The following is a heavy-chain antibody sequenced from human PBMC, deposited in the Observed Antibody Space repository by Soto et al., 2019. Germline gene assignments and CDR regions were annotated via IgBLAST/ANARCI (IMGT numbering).Heavy chain of an antibody. V-gene: IGHV4-31*03. D-gene: IGHD1-1*01. CDR2: IDDTGAT. CDR3: AREMYTTRFDL. CDR1: GVSISNGGYY. Sequence: SSETLSLTCSVSGVSISNGGYYWNWIRQHPGKGLEWIGYIDDTGATYYNPSLRSRVSMSVDTSRNQFSLRLTSVTAADTAIYYCAREMYTTRFDLWGPGTLVTVSS. J-gene: IGHJ4*02.